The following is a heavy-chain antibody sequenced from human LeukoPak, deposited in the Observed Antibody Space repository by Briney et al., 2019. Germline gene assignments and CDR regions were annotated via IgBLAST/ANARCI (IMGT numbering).Heavy chain of an antibody. CDR1: GGSFSSEA. D-gene: IGHD2-8*01. Sequence: GASVKVSCKAFGGSFSSEAVSWVRQAPGQGLEWMGGIIPIFGTANYAQKFQGRVTITADESTSTAYMELSSLRSEDTAVYYCATERIVLMVYAIINYFDYWGQGTLVTVSS. V-gene: IGHV1-69*13. J-gene: IGHJ4*02. CDR3: ATERIVLMVYAIINYFDY. CDR2: IIPIFGTA.